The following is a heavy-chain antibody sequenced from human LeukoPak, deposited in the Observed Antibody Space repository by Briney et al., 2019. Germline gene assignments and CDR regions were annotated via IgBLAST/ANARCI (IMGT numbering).Heavy chain of an antibody. CDR3: ARVPVLGATGEAAAGTSY. CDR2: IISSSSYI. Sequence: PGGSLRLSCSASGFTFSSYSMNWVRQAPGKGLEWVSSIISSSSYIYYADSVKGRFTISRDNAKNSLYLQMNSLRAEDTAVYYCARVPVLGATGEAAAGTSYWGQGTLVTVSS. J-gene: IGHJ4*02. V-gene: IGHV3-21*01. D-gene: IGHD6-13*01. CDR1: GFTFSSYS.